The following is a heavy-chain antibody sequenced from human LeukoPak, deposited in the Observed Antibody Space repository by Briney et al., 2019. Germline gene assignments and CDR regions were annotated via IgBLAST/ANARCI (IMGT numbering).Heavy chain of an antibody. V-gene: IGHV1-24*01. J-gene: IGHJ3*02. CDR1: GYTLTELS. CDR3: ATVSGGSYYGAFDI. Sequence: ASVKVSCKVSGYTLTELSMHWVRQAPGKGLEWMGGFDPEDGETIYAQKFQGRVTMTEDTSTDTDYMELSSLRSEDTAVYYCATVSGGSYYGAFDIWGQGTMVTVSS. CDR2: FDPEDGET. D-gene: IGHD1-26*01.